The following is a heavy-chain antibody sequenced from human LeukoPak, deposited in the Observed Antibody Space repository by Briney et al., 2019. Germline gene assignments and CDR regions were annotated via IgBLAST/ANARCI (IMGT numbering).Heavy chain of an antibody. CDR1: GFTFSSYG. CDR3: AKVQGYSSSSFFDY. D-gene: IGHD6-6*01. J-gene: IGHJ4*02. V-gene: IGHV3-30*18. CDR2: ISYDGSNK. Sequence: AGGSLRLSCAASGFTFSSYGMHWVRQAPGKGLEWVAVISYDGSNKYYADSVKGRFTISRDNSKNTLYLQMNSLRAEDTAVYYCAKVQGYSSSSFFDYGGQGTLVTASS.